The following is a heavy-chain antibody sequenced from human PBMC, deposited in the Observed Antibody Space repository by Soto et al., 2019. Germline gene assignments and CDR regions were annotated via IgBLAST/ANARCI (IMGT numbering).Heavy chain of an antibody. CDR2: IKSKTDGGTT. J-gene: IGHJ6*02. D-gene: IGHD2-2*01. CDR1: GFTFSNAW. Sequence: PGGSLRLSCAASGFTFSNAWMNWVRQAPGKGLEWVGRIKSKTDGGTTDYAAPVKGRFTISRDDSKNTLYLQMNSLKTEDTAVYYCTTPTKYYYYGMDVWGQGTTVTVSS. V-gene: IGHV3-15*07. CDR3: TTPTKYYYYGMDV.